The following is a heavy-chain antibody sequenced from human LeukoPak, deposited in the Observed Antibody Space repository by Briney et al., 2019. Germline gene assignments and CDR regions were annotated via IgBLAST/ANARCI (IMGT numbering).Heavy chain of an antibody. CDR1: GGSISSSSYY. CDR2: IYYSGST. Sequence: PSETLSLTCTVSGGSISSSSYYWGWIRQPPGKGLEWIGSIYYSGSTYYNPSLKSRVTISVDTSKNQFSLRLSSVTAADTAVYYCARYGSLNWLDPWGQGTLVTVSS. V-gene: IGHV4-39*07. J-gene: IGHJ5*02. D-gene: IGHD3-10*01. CDR3: ARYGSLNWLDP.